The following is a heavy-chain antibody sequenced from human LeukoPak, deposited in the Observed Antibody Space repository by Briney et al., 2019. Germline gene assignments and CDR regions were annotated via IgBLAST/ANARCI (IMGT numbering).Heavy chain of an antibody. CDR3: AREEFTEYCSSTSCYTSGAFDI. Sequence: VASVKVSCKASGGTFSSYAISWVRQAPGQGLEWMGGIIPIFGTANYAQKFQGRVTITTDESTSTAYMELSSLRSEDTAVYYCAREEFTEYCSSTSCYTSGAFDIWGQGTMVTVSS. V-gene: IGHV1-69*05. CDR2: IIPIFGTA. D-gene: IGHD2-2*02. CDR1: GGTFSSYA. J-gene: IGHJ3*02.